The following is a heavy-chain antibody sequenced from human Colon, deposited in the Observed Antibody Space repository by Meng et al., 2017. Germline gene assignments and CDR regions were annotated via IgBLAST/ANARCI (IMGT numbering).Heavy chain of an antibody. Sequence: QGRLVQSGAEVKKPGASVKVSCKASGYTFTGYYMHWVRQAPGQGLEWMGRINPNSGGTNYAQKFQGRVTMTRDTSISTAYMELSRLRSDDTAVYYCARSPYDFWSGYSRIFDYWGQGTLVTVSS. J-gene: IGHJ4*02. CDR3: ARSPYDFWSGYSRIFDY. CDR2: INPNSGGT. D-gene: IGHD3-3*01. V-gene: IGHV1-2*06. CDR1: GYTFTGYY.